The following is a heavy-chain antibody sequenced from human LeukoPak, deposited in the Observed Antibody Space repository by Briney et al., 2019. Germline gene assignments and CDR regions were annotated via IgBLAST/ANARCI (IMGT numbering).Heavy chain of an antibody. D-gene: IGHD5-18*01. Sequence: SETLSLTCTVSGGSISSYYWSWIRQPPGKGLEWIGYIYYSGSTNYDPSLKSRVTISVDTSKNQFSLKLSSVTAADTAVYYCASSYSYGPDWFDPWGQGTLVTVSS. CDR2: IYYSGST. V-gene: IGHV4-59*01. CDR3: ASSYSYGPDWFDP. CDR1: GGSISSYY. J-gene: IGHJ5*02.